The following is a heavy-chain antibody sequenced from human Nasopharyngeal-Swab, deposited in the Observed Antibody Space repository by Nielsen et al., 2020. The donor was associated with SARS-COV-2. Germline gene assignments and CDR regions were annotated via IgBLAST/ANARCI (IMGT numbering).Heavy chain of an antibody. V-gene: IGHV3-74*01. CDR1: GFTFSSYW. D-gene: IGHD4-23*01. CDR2: INTDGSST. Sequence: GGSLRLSCAASGFTFSSYWMHWVRQAPGKGLVWVSRINTDGSSTNYADSVKGRFTISRDNAKNTVYLQMNSLRAEDTAVYYCARGGYGNYYYYYYYTDVWGKGTTVTVSS. J-gene: IGHJ6*03. CDR3: ARGGYGNYYYYYYYTDV.